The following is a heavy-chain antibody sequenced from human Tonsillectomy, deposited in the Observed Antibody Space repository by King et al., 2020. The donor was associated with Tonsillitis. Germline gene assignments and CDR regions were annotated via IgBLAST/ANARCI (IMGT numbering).Heavy chain of an antibody. V-gene: IGHV3-43*02. J-gene: IGHJ3*02. CDR2: INGDGGIT. D-gene: IGHD4-23*01. CDR1: GFTFDDYA. Sequence: VQLVESGGGVVQPGGSLRLSCAASGFTFDDYAMHWVRQAQGKGLEWVSLINGDGGITFYADSVKGRFTISSDNSKNSLFLQMNSLRTEDTALYYCAKAPGRWLHDGFDIWGQGTRVTVSS. CDR3: AKAPGRWLHDGFDI.